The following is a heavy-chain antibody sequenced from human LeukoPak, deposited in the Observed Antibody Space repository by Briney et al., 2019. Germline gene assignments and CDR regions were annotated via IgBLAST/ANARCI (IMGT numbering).Heavy chain of an antibody. Sequence: GGSLRLSCAASGFTVSSTYMSWVRQAPGKGLEWVANIQQEGSETYYVDSVKGRFTISRDNAKDSLYLQMNSLRAEDTAVYYCARDKVVGATYFDYWGHGTLVTVSS. CDR3: ARDKVVGATYFDY. CDR2: IQQEGSET. CDR1: GFTVSSTY. D-gene: IGHD1-26*01. J-gene: IGHJ4*01. V-gene: IGHV3-7*01.